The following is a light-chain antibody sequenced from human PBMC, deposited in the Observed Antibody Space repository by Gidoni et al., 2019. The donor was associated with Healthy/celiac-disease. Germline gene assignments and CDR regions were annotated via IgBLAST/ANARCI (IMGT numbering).Light chain of an antibody. CDR2: DAS. J-gene: IGKJ4*01. CDR3: QQYDNLPLT. CDR1: KDISNY. Sequence: IQMTQSPSSLSASVGDRVTITCQASKDISNYLNWYQQKPGKAPQLLIYDASDLETGVPSRLSGSGSGTDFTFTISSLQPEDIATYYCQQYDNLPLTFGGXTKVEIK. V-gene: IGKV1-33*01.